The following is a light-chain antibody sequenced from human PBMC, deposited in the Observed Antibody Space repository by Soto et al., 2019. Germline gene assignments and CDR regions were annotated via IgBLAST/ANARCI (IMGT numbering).Light chain of an antibody. CDR3: SSYTGSSTYVV. CDR2: DVS. V-gene: IGLV2-14*01. J-gene: IGLJ2*01. Sequence: QSALTQPAYVSGSHGQSITISCTGTSSDVGGYNYVSWYQQHPGKAPKLMIYDVSNRPSGVSNRFSGSKSANTASLTISGLQAEDEADYYCSSYTGSSTYVVFGGGTKLTGL. CDR1: SSDVGGYNY.